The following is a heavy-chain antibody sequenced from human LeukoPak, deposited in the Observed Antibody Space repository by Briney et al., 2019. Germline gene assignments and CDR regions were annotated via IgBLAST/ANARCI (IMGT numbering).Heavy chain of an antibody. CDR1: GFTFSSYW. CDR2: IKQDGSEK. Sequence: PGGSLRLSCAASGFTFSSYWMSWVRQAPGKGLEWVANIKQDGSEKYYVDSVKGRFTISRDNAKNSLYLQMNSLRAEDTALYYCAKDLSVRGVYYFDYWGQGTLVTVSS. CDR3: AKDLSVRGVYYFDY. J-gene: IGHJ4*02. D-gene: IGHD3-10*01. V-gene: IGHV3-7*03.